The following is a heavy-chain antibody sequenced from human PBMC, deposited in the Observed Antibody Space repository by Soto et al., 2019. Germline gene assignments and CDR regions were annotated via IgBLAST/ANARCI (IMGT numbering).Heavy chain of an antibody. CDR1: GFTFGSYG. J-gene: IGHJ4*02. CDR3: PKDKESGDYVGVNDY. D-gene: IGHD4-17*01. Sequence: GGSLRLSCAASGFTFGSYGMHWVRQAPGKGLEWVAVISYDGSNKYYADSVKGRFTISRDNSKNTLYLQMNSLRAEDTAVYYCPKDKESGDYVGVNDYWGQGTLVTVSS. CDR2: ISYDGSNK. V-gene: IGHV3-30*18.